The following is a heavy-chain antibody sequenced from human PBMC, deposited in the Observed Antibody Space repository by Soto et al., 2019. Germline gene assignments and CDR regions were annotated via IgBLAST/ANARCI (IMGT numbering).Heavy chain of an antibody. V-gene: IGHV1-2*02. CDR3: ARVYTAVAGFFDY. CDR1: GYTFTGYY. CDR2: INPNSGGT. D-gene: IGHD6-19*01. J-gene: IGHJ4*02. Sequence: QVQLVQSGAEVKKPGASVKVSCKASGYTFTGYYMHWVRQAPGQGIEWMGWINPNSGGTNYAQKFQGKVTMTMDTSISTANMELSRQRSEDTAVYYCARVYTAVAGFFDYWGQGTLVTVSS.